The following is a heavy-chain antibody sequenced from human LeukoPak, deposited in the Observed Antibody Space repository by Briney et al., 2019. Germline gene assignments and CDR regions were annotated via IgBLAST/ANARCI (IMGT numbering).Heavy chain of an antibody. CDR3: ARVGVDYSGNILKYFFDY. D-gene: IGHD4-23*01. CDR1: GLTFNNYA. Sequence: GGSLRLSCAVSGLTFNNYAMSWVRQAPGKGLEWVPGVSGRGASKYYADSVKGRFTISRDNSKNTLYLQMNSLRAEDTAVYYCARVGVDYSGNILKYFFDYWGQGTLVTVSS. J-gene: IGHJ4*02. V-gene: IGHV3-23*01. CDR2: VSGRGASK.